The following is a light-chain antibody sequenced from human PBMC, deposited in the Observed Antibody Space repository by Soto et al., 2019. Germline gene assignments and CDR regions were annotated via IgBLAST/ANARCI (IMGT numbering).Light chain of an antibody. V-gene: IGKV1-5*01. CDR2: DAS. J-gene: IGKJ1*01. Sequence: DVQMTQSPSTLAASLGDRVTTTWGASENIKNWLAWYQQTTGKAPKVLISDASRLETGVPSRFSGSGYGTDFNLTITSLQTDDFGTYHCQQYDVHPKAFGQGTKVDIK. CDR1: ENIKNW. CDR3: QQYDVHPKA.